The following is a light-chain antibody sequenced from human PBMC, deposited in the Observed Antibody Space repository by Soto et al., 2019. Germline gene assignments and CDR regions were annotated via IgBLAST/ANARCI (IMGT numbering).Light chain of an antibody. V-gene: IGKV3-15*01. J-gene: IGKJ1*01. CDR1: QSISIN. Sequence: EIVMTQSPATLSVSPGERATLSCRASQSISINLAWYQQKPGQAPRLLIYGASTMATGIPARFSGSGSGTEFTLTIRSLQSEDFAVYYCQQYNNWSPWTFGQGTKVEIK. CDR3: QQYNNWSPWT. CDR2: GAS.